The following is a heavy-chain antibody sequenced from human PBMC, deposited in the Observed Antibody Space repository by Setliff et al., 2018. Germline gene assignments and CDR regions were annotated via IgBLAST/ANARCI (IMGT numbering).Heavy chain of an antibody. V-gene: IGHV1-24*01. Sequence: ASVKVSCKVSGYTLTELSRHWVRQAPGKGLEWMGGFDPEDGETIYAQKFQGRVTMTEDTSTSTAYMELRSLRSDDTAVYYCARGSSSGYYFDYWGQGTLVTVSS. D-gene: IGHD6-6*01. CDR3: ARGSSSGYYFDY. CDR2: FDPEDGET. J-gene: IGHJ4*02. CDR1: GYTLTELS.